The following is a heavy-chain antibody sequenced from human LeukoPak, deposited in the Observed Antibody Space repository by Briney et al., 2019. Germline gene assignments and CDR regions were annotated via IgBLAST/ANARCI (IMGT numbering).Heavy chain of an antibody. J-gene: IGHJ6*03. Sequence: PSETLSLTCAVYSGSFSGGYWGWIRQPPGRGLEWIGYIYYSGTTNYNPSLKSRVTISVDTSKNQFSLKLTSVTAADTAVYYCARHLFYYYMDVWGKGTTVTVSS. V-gene: IGHV4-59*08. CDR1: SGSFSGGY. CDR3: ARHLFYYYMDV. CDR2: IYYSGTT.